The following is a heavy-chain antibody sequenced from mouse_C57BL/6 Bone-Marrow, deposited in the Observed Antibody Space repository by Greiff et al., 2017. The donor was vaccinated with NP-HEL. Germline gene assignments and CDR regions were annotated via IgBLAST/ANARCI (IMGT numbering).Heavy chain of an antibody. Sequence: QVQLKQSGAELVRPGASVKLSCKASGYTFTDYYINWVKQRPGQGLEWIARIYPGSGNTYYNEKFKGKATLTAEKSSSTAYMQLSSLTSEDSAVYFCARSVYYSNYVSWFAYWGQGTLVTVSA. D-gene: IGHD2-5*01. CDR1: GYTFTDYY. V-gene: IGHV1-76*01. CDR3: ARSVYYSNYVSWFAY. J-gene: IGHJ3*01. CDR2: IYPGSGNT.